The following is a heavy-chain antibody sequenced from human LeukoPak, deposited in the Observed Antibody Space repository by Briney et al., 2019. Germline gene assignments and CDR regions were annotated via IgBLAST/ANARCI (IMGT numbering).Heavy chain of an antibody. Sequence: GGSLRLSCAASGFTFSNAWMSWVRQAPGKGLGWVGRIKSETDGGTTDYAAPVKDRFTFSRDDSKNTLYLQMNNLQTEDTAVYYCTTSLSGYDFLFDYWGQGTLVTVSS. J-gene: IGHJ4*02. CDR1: GFTFSNAW. CDR3: TTSLSGYDFLFDY. V-gene: IGHV3-15*01. CDR2: IKSETDGGTT. D-gene: IGHD5-12*01.